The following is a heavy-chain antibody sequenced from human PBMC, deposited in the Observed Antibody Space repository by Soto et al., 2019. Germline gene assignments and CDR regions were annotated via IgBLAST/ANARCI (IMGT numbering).Heavy chain of an antibody. V-gene: IGHV3-30*18. CDR2: TSYDGSNT. CDR1: GFTFSSFG. CDR3: AKGGALVPAAILDY. J-gene: IGHJ4*02. Sequence: LRLSCVASGFTFSSFGMHWVRQAPGKGLEWVAVTSYDGSNTFYADSVKGRFTISRDNSKNTLYLQMNSLGAEDTAVYYCAKGGALVPAAILDYWGQGTLVTVSS. D-gene: IGHD2-2*01.